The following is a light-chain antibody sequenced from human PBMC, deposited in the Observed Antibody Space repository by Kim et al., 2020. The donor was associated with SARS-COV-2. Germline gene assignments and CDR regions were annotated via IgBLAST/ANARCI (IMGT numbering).Light chain of an antibody. V-gene: IGKV1-39*01. CDR1: QSISSN. CDR2: AAS. Sequence: ASVGDRITITCRASQSISSNLNWYQQKSGKAPKLLIYAASSLQGGVPSRFSGSGSGTDFTLTISSLQPEDSATYYCQQSNSTPLTFGGGTKVDIK. CDR3: QQSNSTPLT. J-gene: IGKJ4*01.